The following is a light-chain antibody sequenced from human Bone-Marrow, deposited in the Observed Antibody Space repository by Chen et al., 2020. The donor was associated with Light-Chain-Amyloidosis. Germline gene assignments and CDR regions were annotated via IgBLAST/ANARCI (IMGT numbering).Light chain of an antibody. CDR1: QSLLHSNGYNY. Sequence: DIVMTQSPLSLPVTPGEPVSISCRSSQSLLHSNGYNYLDWYLQKPGQSPQVLIYLGSNRASGVPDRFSGSGSGPDFTLKISSVEAEDVGVYYCMQALQTPITFGQGTRLEIK. CDR3: MQALQTPIT. V-gene: IGKV2-28*01. J-gene: IGKJ5*01. CDR2: LGS.